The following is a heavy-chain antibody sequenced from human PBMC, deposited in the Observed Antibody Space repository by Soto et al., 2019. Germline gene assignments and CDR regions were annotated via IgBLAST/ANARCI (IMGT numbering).Heavy chain of an antibody. CDR2: ISAGGSSI. V-gene: IGHV3-23*01. Sequence: EVQLLESGGGLVQPGGSLRLSCAASGFTFSSYAMNWVRQAPGKGLEWVSGISAGGSSIYYADSVKGRFTISRDNSKANLFLQMNSLRAEDTALYSCAKAVDPTTHSFDYWAQGSLVTVSS. CDR1: GFTFSSYA. CDR3: AKAVDPTTHSFDY. D-gene: IGHD1-26*01. J-gene: IGHJ4*02.